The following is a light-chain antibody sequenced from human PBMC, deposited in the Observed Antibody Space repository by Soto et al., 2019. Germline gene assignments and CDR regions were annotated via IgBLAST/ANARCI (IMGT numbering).Light chain of an antibody. CDR1: SSNLGAYNS. CDR2: DVN. Sequence: QSALTQPRSVSGSPGQSVAISCTGTSSNLGAYNSVSWYQQHPGEAPTLIIYDVNKRPSGVPDRFSGSKSGNTASLTISGLQADDEADYYCCSYAVSDAVFGGGTQRTVL. J-gene: IGLJ2*01. CDR3: CSYAVSDAV. V-gene: IGLV2-11*01.